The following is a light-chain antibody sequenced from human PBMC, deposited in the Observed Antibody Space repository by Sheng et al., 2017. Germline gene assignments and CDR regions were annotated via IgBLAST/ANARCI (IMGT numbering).Light chain of an antibody. CDR3: QRLDNYPLT. CDR1: QSISTY. J-gene: IGKJ4*01. V-gene: IGKV1-9*01. Sequence: IQLTQSPSSLSASVGDRVTITCRASQSISTYLGWYQQKPGKAPKLLIYAASSLHSGVPSRFSGSGSGTDFTLTISNLQPEDFATYYCQRLDNYPLTFGGGTKVEIK. CDR2: AAS.